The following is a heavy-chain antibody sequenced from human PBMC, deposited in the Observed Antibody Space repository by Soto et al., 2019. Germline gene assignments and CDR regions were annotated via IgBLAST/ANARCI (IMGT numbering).Heavy chain of an antibody. D-gene: IGHD4-17*01. CDR3: AKDDYYGDYLIWYFDL. J-gene: IGHJ2*01. CDR2: ISGSGGST. Sequence: GGSLRLSCAASGFTFSSYAMSWVRQAPGKGLEWVSAISGSGGSTYYADSVKGRFTISRDNSKNTLYLQMNSLRAEDTAVYYCAKDDYYGDYLIWYFDLWGRGTLVTVSS. V-gene: IGHV3-23*01. CDR1: GFTFSSYA.